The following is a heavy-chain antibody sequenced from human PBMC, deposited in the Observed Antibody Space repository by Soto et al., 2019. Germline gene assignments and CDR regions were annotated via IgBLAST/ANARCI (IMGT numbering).Heavy chain of an antibody. CDR2: INHSGST. Sequence: PSETLSLTCAVYGGSFSGYYWSWIRRPPGKGLEWMGEINHSGSTNYNPSLKSRVTISVDTSKNQFSLKLSSVTAADTAVYYCARLAVVRGVIGYYGMDVWGQGTTVTVSS. J-gene: IGHJ6*02. CDR3: ARLAVVRGVIGYYGMDV. V-gene: IGHV4-34*01. D-gene: IGHD3-10*01. CDR1: GGSFSGYY.